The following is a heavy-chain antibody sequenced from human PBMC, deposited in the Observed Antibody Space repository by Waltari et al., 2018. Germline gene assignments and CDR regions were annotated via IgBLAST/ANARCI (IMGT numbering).Heavy chain of an antibody. V-gene: IGHV4-59*01. Sequence: QVQLQESGPGLVKPSETLSLTCTVPGGSISSYYWSWIRQPPGKGLEWIGYIYYSGSTNYNPSLKSRVTISVDTSKNQFSLKLSSVTAADTAVYYCAREAPYGDYSSWFDPWGQGTLVTVSS. J-gene: IGHJ5*02. D-gene: IGHD4-17*01. CDR1: GGSISSYY. CDR3: AREAPYGDYSSWFDP. CDR2: IYYSGST.